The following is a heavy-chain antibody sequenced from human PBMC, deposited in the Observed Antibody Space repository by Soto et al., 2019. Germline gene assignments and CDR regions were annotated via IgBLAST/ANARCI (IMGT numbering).Heavy chain of an antibody. CDR1: GFTVSNYH. J-gene: IGHJ3*02. CDR3: AKDGPYDSSGYYPSNDAFDI. V-gene: IGHV3-23*01. CDR2: ISGSGGST. D-gene: IGHD3-22*01. Sequence: GSLRLSCAASGFTVSNYHMNWVRRAPGKGLEWVSAISGSGGSTYYADSVKGRFTISRDNSKNTLYLQMNSLRAEDTAVYYCAKDGPYDSSGYYPSNDAFDIWGQGTMVTVSS.